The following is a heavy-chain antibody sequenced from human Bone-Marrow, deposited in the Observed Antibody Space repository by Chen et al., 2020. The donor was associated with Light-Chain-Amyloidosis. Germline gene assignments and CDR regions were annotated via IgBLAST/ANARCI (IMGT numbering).Heavy chain of an antibody. V-gene: IGHV3-74*01. D-gene: IGHD3-16*02. CDR1: GFTFSSYW. Sequence: EVQLVESGGGLVQPGGSLRLSCAASGFTFSSYWMHWVRQAPGKGLVWVSRINSDGSSTSYADSVKGRFTISRDNAKNTLYLQMNSLRAEDTAVYYCARDSYDYVWGGYRVPFDYWGQGTLVTVSS. CDR3: ARDSYDYVWGGYRVPFDY. J-gene: IGHJ4*02. CDR2: INSDGSST.